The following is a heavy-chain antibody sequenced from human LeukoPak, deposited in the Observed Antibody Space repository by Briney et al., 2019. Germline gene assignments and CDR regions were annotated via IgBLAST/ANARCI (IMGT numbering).Heavy chain of an antibody. Sequence: PGGSLRLSCAASGFTFSSYSMNWVRQAPGKGLEWVSSISSSSSYIYYADSVKGRFTISRDNAKNSLYLQMNSLRAEDTAVYYCARDIHYYYDSSGYHNFDYWGQGTLVTVSS. CDR2: ISSSSSYI. CDR3: ARDIHYYYDSSGYHNFDY. CDR1: GFTFSSYS. D-gene: IGHD3-22*01. J-gene: IGHJ4*02. V-gene: IGHV3-21*01.